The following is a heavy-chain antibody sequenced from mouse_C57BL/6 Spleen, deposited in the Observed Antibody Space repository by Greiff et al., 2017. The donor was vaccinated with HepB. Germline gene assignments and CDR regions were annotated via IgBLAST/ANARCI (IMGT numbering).Heavy chain of an antibody. V-gene: IGHV1-80*01. D-gene: IGHD2-1*01. CDR3: ARWDGNYPFDY. J-gene: IGHJ2*01. CDR2: IYPGDGDT. CDR1: GYAFSSYW. Sequence: VQLQQSGAELVKPGASVKISCKASGYAFSSYWMNWVQQRPGKGLEWIGQIYPGDGDTNYNGTFKGKATLTADKSSSTAYMQLSSLTSEDAAGYFGARWDGNYPFDYWGQGTTLTVSS.